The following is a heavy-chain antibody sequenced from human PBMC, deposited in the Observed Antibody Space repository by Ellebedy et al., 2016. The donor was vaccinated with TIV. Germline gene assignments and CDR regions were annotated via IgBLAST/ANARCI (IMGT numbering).Heavy chain of an antibody. CDR1: GGSFSGYY. Sequence: SETLSLXXAVHGGSFSGYYWAWIRQPPGKRLEWIGEIIHTGNTNYNPSLKSRVMLSIDSSENQVSLRLTSVTAADTALYFCARWAGGFDVWGQGTPVTVSS. V-gene: IGHV4-34*12. CDR3: ARWAGGFDV. D-gene: IGHD1-26*01. CDR2: IIHTGNT. J-gene: IGHJ3*01.